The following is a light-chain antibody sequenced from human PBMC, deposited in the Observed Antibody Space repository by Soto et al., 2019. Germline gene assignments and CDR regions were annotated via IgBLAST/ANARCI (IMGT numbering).Light chain of an antibody. CDR1: QSVSSSY. Sequence: EIVLTQSPGTLSLSPGERATLSCRASQSVSSSYIAWYQQNPGQAPRLLIYGASSRATGIPDRFSGSGSGTYFTRTISRLEPEDFAVYFCQQYGRSPPFTFGQGTKVEIK. V-gene: IGKV3-20*01. CDR2: GAS. J-gene: IGKJ2*01. CDR3: QQYGRSPPFT.